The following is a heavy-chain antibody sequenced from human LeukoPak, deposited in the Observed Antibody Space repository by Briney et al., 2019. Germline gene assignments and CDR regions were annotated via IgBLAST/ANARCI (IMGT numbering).Heavy chain of an antibody. D-gene: IGHD6-19*01. Sequence: ASVTVSCKASGYTFTAYYIHWLRQAPGQGPEWMGWIKPDSGSSHYAQKFHGRVTMTRDTSSNSAYMDLTRLKSDDTAVYYCARARVPIAVAGLYYFDYWGQGALVTVSS. CDR3: ARARVPIAVAGLYYFDY. CDR1: GYTFTAYY. V-gene: IGHV1-2*02. J-gene: IGHJ4*02. CDR2: IKPDSGSS.